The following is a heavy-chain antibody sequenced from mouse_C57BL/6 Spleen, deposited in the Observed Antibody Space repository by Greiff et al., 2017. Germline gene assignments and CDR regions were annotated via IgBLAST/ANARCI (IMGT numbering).Heavy chain of an antibody. CDR1: GYSFTGYY. V-gene: IGHV1-42*01. CDR3: ARWGFAY. J-gene: IGHJ3*01. Sequence: EVQLQQSGPELVQPGASVKISCKASGYSFTGYYMNWVKQSPEKSLEWIGEINPSTGGTTYNQKFKAKATLTVDKSSSTAYMQLKSLTSEDSAVYYCARWGFAYWGQGTLVTVSA. CDR2: INPSTGGT.